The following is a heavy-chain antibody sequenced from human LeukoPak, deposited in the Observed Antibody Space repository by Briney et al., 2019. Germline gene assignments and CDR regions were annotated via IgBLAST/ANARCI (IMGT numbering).Heavy chain of an antibody. CDR3: ASADSSGYYFDY. V-gene: IGHV4-31*03. J-gene: IGHJ4*02. CDR2: IYYSGST. CDR1: GGSISSGGYS. Sequence: SETLSLTCTVSGGSISSGGYSWSWIRQHPGKGLEWIGYIYYSGSTYYNPSLKSRVTISVDTSKNQFSLKLSSVTAADTAVYYCASADSSGYYFDYWGQGTLVTVSS. D-gene: IGHD3-22*01.